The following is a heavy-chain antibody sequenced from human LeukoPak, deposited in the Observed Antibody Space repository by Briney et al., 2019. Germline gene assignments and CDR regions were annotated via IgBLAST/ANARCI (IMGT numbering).Heavy chain of an antibody. D-gene: IGHD6-6*01. CDR1: GYTFTSYG. Sequence: GASVKVSCKASGYTFTSYGITWVRQAPGQGLEWMGWISAYNGNTNFAQKVQGRVTMTTDTSTSTAYMELRSLRSDDTAVYYCARDREPCSSSSEFDYWGQGTLVTVSS. V-gene: IGHV1-18*01. J-gene: IGHJ4*02. CDR2: ISAYNGNT. CDR3: ARDREPCSSSSEFDY.